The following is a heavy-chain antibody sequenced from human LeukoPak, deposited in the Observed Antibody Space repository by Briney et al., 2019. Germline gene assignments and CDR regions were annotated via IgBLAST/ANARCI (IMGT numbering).Heavy chain of an antibody. CDR1: GFIFADYV. Sequence: GGSLRLSCAASGFIFADYVMHWVRQAPGKGLEWVSLISGDGGFTYYADSMKGRVTISRDIRKNSLYLQMNSLRPEDTALYYCAKIRDGYNFDFDYWGQGTPVTVSS. J-gene: IGHJ4*02. CDR2: ISGDGGFT. D-gene: IGHD5-24*01. V-gene: IGHV3-43*02. CDR3: AKIRDGYNFDFDY.